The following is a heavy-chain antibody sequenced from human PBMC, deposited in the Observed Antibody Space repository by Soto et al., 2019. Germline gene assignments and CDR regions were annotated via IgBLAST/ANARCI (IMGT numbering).Heavy chain of an antibody. CDR2: IYPGDSDT. CDR1: GYSFTSYW. Sequence: RGESLKISCKGSGYSFTSYWIGCVRQMPGKGLEWMGIIYPGDSDTRYSPSFQGQVTISADKSISTAYLQWSSLKASDTAMYYCARHDDYGDYEYYFDYWGQGTLVTVSS. D-gene: IGHD4-17*01. J-gene: IGHJ4*02. CDR3: ARHDDYGDYEYYFDY. V-gene: IGHV5-51*01.